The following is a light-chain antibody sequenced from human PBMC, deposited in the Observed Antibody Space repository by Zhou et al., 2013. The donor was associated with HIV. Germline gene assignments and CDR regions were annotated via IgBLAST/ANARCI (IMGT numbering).Light chain of an antibody. CDR3: QQSYSTLYT. Sequence: IQMTQSPSSLSASVGDTVIITCRASQTIGDYLNWYQHKPGKAPKLLVYGASSLHTGVPSRFSGSGSGTIFTLTISSLQRDDFATYYCQQSYSTLYTFGQGTKLEIK. J-gene: IGKJ2*01. CDR1: QTIGDY. V-gene: IGKV1-39*01. CDR2: GAS.